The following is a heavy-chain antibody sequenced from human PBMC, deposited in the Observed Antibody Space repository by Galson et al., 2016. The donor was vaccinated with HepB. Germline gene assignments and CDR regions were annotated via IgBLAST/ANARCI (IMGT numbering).Heavy chain of an antibody. D-gene: IGHD2-15*01. CDR1: GFTFSDYN. J-gene: IGHJ4*02. CDR2: TTSSTTYT. CDR3: VRRYCSGGSCRFPFDS. V-gene: IGHV3-21*01. Sequence: SLRLSCAASGFTFSDYNLNWVRQAPGKGLEWVSSTTSSTTYTYYADSVKGRFTISRDNAKNTLYLQMKSLRVEDTAVYYCVRRYCSGGSCRFPFDSWGQGTLVTVSS.